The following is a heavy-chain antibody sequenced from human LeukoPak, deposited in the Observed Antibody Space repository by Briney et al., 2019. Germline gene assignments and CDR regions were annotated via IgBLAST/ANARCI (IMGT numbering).Heavy chain of an antibody. J-gene: IGHJ6*03. CDR2: ISAYNGNT. D-gene: IGHD4-11*01. Sequence: ASVKVSCKASGYTFTSYGISWVRQAPGQGLERMGWISAYNGNTNYAQKLQGRVTMTTDTSTSTAYMELRSLRSDDTAVYYCARDRRTVTTYYYYYMDVWGKGTTVTVSS. V-gene: IGHV1-18*01. CDR3: ARDRRTVTTYYYYYMDV. CDR1: GYTFTSYG.